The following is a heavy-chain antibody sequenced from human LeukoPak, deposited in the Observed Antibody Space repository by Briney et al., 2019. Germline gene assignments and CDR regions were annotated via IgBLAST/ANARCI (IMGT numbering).Heavy chain of an antibody. D-gene: IGHD2-2*01. CDR3: AREFLSPQLLRYYYYMDV. CDR1: GITFSSYG. Sequence: GGSLRLSCAASGITFSSYGMSWVRQAPGKGLEWVSSISSTGGTTYYADSVKGRFTISRDNSKNTLYLQMNSLRAEDTAVYYCAREFLSPQLLRYYYYMDVWGKGTTVTVSS. V-gene: IGHV3-23*01. J-gene: IGHJ6*03. CDR2: ISSTGGTT.